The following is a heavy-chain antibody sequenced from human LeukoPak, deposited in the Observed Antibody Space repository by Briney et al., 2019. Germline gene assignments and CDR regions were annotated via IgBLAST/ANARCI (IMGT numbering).Heavy chain of an antibody. CDR1: GYSFTSYW. D-gene: IGHD2-2*01. CDR2: IYPGDSDT. Sequence: GESLKISCKGFGYSFTSYWIAWVRQMPGKGLEWMGIIYPGDSDTRYSPSFQGQVTISGDKSISTVYLQWSSLKDSDTAMYYCARVDLYCSSTSCYSFDYWGQGTLVTVSS. J-gene: IGHJ4*02. CDR3: ARVDLYCSSTSCYSFDY. V-gene: IGHV5-51*01.